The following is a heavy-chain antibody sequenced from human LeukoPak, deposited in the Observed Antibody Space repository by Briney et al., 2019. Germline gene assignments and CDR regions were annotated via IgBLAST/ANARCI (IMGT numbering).Heavy chain of an antibody. J-gene: IGHJ4*02. CDR1: GFTFSAYW. Sequence: GGSLRLSCAASGFTFSAYWMHWVRQAPGMGLVWLSRINTGGNDITYADSVKGRFTISRDNAKNTLYLQMNSLTVEDTAVYFCARSLVVGGTRPNDYWGQGTLVTVSS. CDR3: ARSLVVGGTRPNDY. CDR2: INTGGNDI. D-gene: IGHD2-15*01. V-gene: IGHV3-74*01.